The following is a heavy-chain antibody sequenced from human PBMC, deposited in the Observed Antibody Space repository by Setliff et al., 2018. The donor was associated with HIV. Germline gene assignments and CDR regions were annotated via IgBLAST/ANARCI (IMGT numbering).Heavy chain of an antibody. CDR3: ARGPVVVIPAPRWRWFAP. CDR1: GGSFINYY. D-gene: IGHD2-2*01. J-gene: IGHJ5*02. Sequence: SETLSLTCAVYGGSFINYYWSWIRQSPGKGLEWIGEITHSGSTNYNPSLKSRVTISVDTSKNQFSLKLTSVTAADTAVYYCARGPVVVIPAPRWRWFAPWGRGTLVTVSS. CDR2: ITHSGST. V-gene: IGHV4-34*01.